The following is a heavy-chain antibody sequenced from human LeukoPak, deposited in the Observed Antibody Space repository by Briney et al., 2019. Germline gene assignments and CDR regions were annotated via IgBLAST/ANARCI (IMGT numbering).Heavy chain of an antibody. D-gene: IGHD3-22*01. V-gene: IGHV4-39*01. CDR2: IYYSGST. J-gene: IGHJ6*03. CDR1: GGSISSSSYY. CDR3: ARGSAVVINYYYYYMDV. Sequence: SETLSLTCTVSGGSISSSSYYWGWIRQPPGKGLEWIGSIYYSGSTYYNPSLKSRVTISVDTSKNQFSLKLSSVTAADTAVYYCARGSAVVINYYYYYMDVWGEGTTVTISS.